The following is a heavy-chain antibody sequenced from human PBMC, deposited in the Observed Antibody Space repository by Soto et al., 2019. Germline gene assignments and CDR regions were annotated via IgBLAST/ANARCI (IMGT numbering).Heavy chain of an antibody. V-gene: IGHV1-8*01. D-gene: IGHD2-2*01. Sequence: ASVNVSCKASGYTFTSYDINWVRQATGQGLEWMGWMNPNSGNTGYAQKLQGRVTMTRNTSISTAYMELSSLRSEDTAVYYCAIELVVVPAAIANDYWGQGTLVTVSS. J-gene: IGHJ4*02. CDR1: GYTFTSYD. CDR3: AIELVVVPAAIANDY. CDR2: MNPNSGNT.